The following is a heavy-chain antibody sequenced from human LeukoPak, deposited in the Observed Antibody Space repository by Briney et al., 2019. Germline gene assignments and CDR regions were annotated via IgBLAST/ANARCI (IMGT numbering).Heavy chain of an antibody. CDR3: ARDRDPTMIVVEYAFDI. CDR1: GYTFTGYY. V-gene: IGHV1-2*02. D-gene: IGHD3-22*01. J-gene: IGHJ3*02. CDR2: INPNSGGT. Sequence: ASVKVSCKASGYTFTGYYMHWVRQAPGQGLEWMGLINPNSGGTDYAQKFQGRVTMTRDTSISTAYMELSRLRSDDTAVYYCARDRDPTMIVVEYAFDIWGQGTTVTVSS.